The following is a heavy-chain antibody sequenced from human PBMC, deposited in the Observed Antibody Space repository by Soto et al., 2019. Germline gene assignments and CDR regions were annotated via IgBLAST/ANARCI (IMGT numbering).Heavy chain of an antibody. D-gene: IGHD5-18*01. J-gene: IGHJ4*02. V-gene: IGHV4-31*03. CDR3: ARVLGARRGYSYSYAEYFDY. CDR1: GGSISSGGYY. CDR2: IYYSGST. Sequence: QVQLQESGPGLVKPSQTLSLTCTVSGGSISSGGYYWSWIRQHPGKGLEWIGYIYYSGSTYYNPSLKSRVTISVDTSKNQFSLKLSSVTAADTAVYYCARVLGARRGYSYSYAEYFDYWGQGTLVTVSS.